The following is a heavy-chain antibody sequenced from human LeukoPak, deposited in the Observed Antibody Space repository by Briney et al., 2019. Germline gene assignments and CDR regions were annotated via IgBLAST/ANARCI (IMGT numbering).Heavy chain of an antibody. CDR2: FYHSGST. CDR3: ARSIVLLPAAIGWFDP. D-gene: IGHD2-2*01. V-gene: IGHV4-30-2*01. CDR1: GGSISSGGYS. Sequence: SETLSLTCAVSGGSISSGGYSWSWIRQPPGKGLEWIGYFYHSGSTYYNPSLKSRVIISVDRSKNQFCLKLSSVAAADTAVYYCARSIVLLPAAIGWFDPWGQGTLVTVSS. J-gene: IGHJ5*02.